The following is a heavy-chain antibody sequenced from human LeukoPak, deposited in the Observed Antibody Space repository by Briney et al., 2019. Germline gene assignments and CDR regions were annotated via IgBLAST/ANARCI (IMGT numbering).Heavy chain of an antibody. J-gene: IGHJ5*02. CDR1: GYTFTSYG. CDR3: ARVGLLLWFGEFDP. Sequence: GASVKVSCKASGYTFTSYGISWVRQAPGQVLEWMGWISAYNGNTNYAQKLQGRVTMTTDTSTSTAYMELRSLRSDDTAVYYCARVGLLLWFGEFDPWGQGTLVTVSS. D-gene: IGHD3-10*01. V-gene: IGHV1-18*01. CDR2: ISAYNGNT.